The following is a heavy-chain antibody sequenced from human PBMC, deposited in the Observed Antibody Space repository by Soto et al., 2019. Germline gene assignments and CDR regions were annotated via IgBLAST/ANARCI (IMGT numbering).Heavy chain of an antibody. CDR3: AKDHSLRAWSSRHSYFDY. Sequence: GGSLRLSCAASGFTFSSYGMHWVRQAPGKGLEWVAVISYDGSNKYYADSVKGRFTISRDNSKNTLYLQMNSLRAEDTAVYYCAKDHSLRAWSSRHSYFDYWGQGTLVTVSS. D-gene: IGHD3-3*01. V-gene: IGHV3-30*18. CDR1: GFTFSSYG. J-gene: IGHJ4*02. CDR2: ISYDGSNK.